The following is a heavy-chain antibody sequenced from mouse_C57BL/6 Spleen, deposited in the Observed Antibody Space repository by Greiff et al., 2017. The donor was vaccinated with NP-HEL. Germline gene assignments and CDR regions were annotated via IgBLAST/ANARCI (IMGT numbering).Heavy chain of an antibody. CDR2: IDPETGGT. CDR3: TRERGFPFAY. CDR1: GYTFTDYE. J-gene: IGHJ3*01. Sequence: ESGAELVRPGASVTLSCKASGYTFTDYEMHWVKQTPVHGLEWIGAIDPETGGTAYNQKFKGKAILTADKSSSTAYMELRSLTSEDSAVYYCTRERGFPFAYWGQGTLVTVSA. V-gene: IGHV1-15*01.